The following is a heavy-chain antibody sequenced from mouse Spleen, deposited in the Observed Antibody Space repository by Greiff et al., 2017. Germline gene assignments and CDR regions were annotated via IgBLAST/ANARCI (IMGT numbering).Heavy chain of an antibody. V-gene: IGHV1-64*01. J-gene: IGHJ2*01. CDR1: GYTFTNYW. D-gene: IGHD1-1*01. CDR2: IHPNSGST. CDR3: ARSITTVVATGFDY. Sequence: QVQLQQPGAALVKPGASVKLSCKASGYTFTNYWIHWVKQRPGQGLDWIGMIHPNSGSTNYNEKFKTKATLTVDKSSSTAYMQLSSLTSEDSAVYYCARSITTVVATGFDYWGQGTTLTVSS.